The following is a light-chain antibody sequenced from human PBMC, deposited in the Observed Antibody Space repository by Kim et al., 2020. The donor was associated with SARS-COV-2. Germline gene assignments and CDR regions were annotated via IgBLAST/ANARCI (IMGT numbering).Light chain of an antibody. CDR2: QDV. CDR1: KLGNKY. J-gene: IGLJ2*01. V-gene: IGLV3-1*01. Sequence: SYELTQPPSVSVSPGQTASITCSGDKLGNKYACWYQQKPGQTPVLVIYQDVERPSGIPERFSGSNSGNTATLTISGTQAMDEADYYCQAWDSSTVVFGGG. CDR3: QAWDSSTVV.